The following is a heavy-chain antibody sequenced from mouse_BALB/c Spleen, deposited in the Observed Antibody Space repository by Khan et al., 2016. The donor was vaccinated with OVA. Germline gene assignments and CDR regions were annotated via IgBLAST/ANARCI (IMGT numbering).Heavy chain of an antibody. D-gene: IGHD1-1*01. CDR2: IRYSGST. J-gene: IGHJ2*01. V-gene: IGHV3-2*02. CDR3: ECWRLLIRDADYFDY. CDR1: GYSITSDYA. Sequence: VQLKQSGPGLLKPSQSLSLTCTVTGYSITSDYAWNWIRQFPGNKLEWMAYIRYSGSTTYNPSLRSRIYISRVTSKNQFFLQLTSVTNEDTAKYYCECWRLLIRDADYFDYWGQGTPLTVSS.